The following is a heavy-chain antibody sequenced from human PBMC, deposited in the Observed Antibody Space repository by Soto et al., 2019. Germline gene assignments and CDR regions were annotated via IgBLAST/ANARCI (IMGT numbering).Heavy chain of an antibody. CDR2: ISYGGSNK. D-gene: IGHD3-10*01. CDR3: AKDSFGGFGESPDLYYYYGMDV. CDR1: GFTFSSYG. J-gene: IGHJ6*02. V-gene: IGHV3-30*18. Sequence: PGGSLRLSCAASGFTFSSYGMHWVRQAPGKGLEWVAVISYGGSNKYYADSVKGRFTISRDNSKNTLYLQMNSLRAEDTAVYYCAKDSFGGFGESPDLYYYYGMDVWGQGTTVTVSS.